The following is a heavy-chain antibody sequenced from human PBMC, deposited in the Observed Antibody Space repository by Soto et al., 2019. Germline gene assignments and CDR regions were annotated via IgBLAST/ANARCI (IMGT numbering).Heavy chain of an antibody. CDR3: ARVERGTATTVVDAFDI. J-gene: IGHJ3*02. D-gene: IGHD1-1*01. Sequence: QVQLQQWGAGLLKPSETLSLTCAVFGGSVNSGNYYWSWIRQPPGKGLEWIGEMSHSGGTHFHPTLKSRVTISVDTSKNQCSLKMSSVTAADTALYYCARVERGTATTVVDAFDIWGPGTMVTVSS. V-gene: IGHV4-34*01. CDR2: MSHSGGT. CDR1: GGSVNSGNYY.